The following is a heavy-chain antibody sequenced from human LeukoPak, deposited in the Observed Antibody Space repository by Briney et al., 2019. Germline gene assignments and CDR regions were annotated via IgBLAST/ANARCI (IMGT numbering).Heavy chain of an antibody. J-gene: IGHJ4*02. D-gene: IGHD3-9*01. CDR3: WRGNYDILSDYSLFSPRGGFDH. CDR2: ISNRVS. V-gene: IGHV4-59*01. Sequence: SETLSLTCTLSGVSLTLYYWTWIRQSPKKGLEWIGYISNRVSNYNPPLSSPVTISPGTRQNHSSLRLTSVSTPETAVYYCWRGNYDILSDYSLFSPRGGFDHWGQGILVTVSS. CDR1: GVSLTLYY.